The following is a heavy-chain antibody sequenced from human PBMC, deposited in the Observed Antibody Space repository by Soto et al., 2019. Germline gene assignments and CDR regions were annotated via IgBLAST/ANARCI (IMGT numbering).Heavy chain of an antibody. CDR3: ARGGIVGYYYYYGMDV. D-gene: IGHD1-26*01. CDR1: GGSVSSGSYY. Sequence: PSETLSLTCTVSGGSVSSGSYYWSWIRQPPGKGLEWIGYIYYSGSTNYNPSLKSRVTISVDTSKNQFSLKLSSVTAADTAVYYCARGGIVGYYYYYGMDVWGQGTTVTVSS. CDR2: IYYSGST. J-gene: IGHJ6*02. V-gene: IGHV4-61*01.